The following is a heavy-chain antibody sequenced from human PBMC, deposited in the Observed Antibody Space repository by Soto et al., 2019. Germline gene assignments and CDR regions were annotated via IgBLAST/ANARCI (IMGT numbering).Heavy chain of an antibody. CDR1: GGSISSYY. D-gene: IGHD3-9*01. V-gene: IGHV4-59*01. Sequence: SETLSLTCTVSGGSISSYYWSWIRQPPGKGLEWIGYIYYSGSTNYNPSLKSRVTISVDTSKNQFSLKLSSVTAADTAVYYCARGKRYFDWLSQFAPWGQGTLVTVSS. CDR2: IYYSGST. CDR3: ARGKRYFDWLSQFAP. J-gene: IGHJ5*02.